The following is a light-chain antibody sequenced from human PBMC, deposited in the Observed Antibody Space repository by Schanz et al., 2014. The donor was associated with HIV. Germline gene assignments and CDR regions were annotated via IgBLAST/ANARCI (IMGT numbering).Light chain of an antibody. CDR3: QQYDRSSWT. V-gene: IGKV1-5*03. CDR2: QAS. J-gene: IGKJ1*01. CDR1: QSISSW. Sequence: DIQMTQSPSTLSASVGDRVTITCRASQSISSWLAWYQQKPGKAPKLLIYQASSLNIGVPSRFSGSGSGTEFTLTISSLQPDDFATYYCQQYDRSSWTFGLGTKVETK.